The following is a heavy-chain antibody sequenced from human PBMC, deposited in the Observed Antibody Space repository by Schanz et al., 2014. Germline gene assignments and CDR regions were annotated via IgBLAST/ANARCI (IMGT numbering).Heavy chain of an antibody. Sequence: QVQLVQSGAEVKKPGASVKVSCKASGYTFTSYDINWVRQATGQGLEWMGWMNSKTGNTGYAQRFQGRVTMTEDTSTDTAYVELSRLTSEDTGVYFCARGPSTGAFDIWGQGTMXTVSS. J-gene: IGHJ3*02. V-gene: IGHV1-8*01. CDR1: GYTFTSYD. CDR2: MNSKTGNT. CDR3: ARGPSTGAFDI.